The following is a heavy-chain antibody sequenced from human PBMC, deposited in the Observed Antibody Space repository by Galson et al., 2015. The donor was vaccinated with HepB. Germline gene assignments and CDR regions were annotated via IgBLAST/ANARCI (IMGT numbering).Heavy chain of an antibody. V-gene: IGHV1-58*01. CDR1: GFTFTSSA. J-gene: IGHJ6*03. D-gene: IGHD3-3*01. CDR2: IVVGSGDT. CDR3: AADPGGDFWSGDSYYMDV. Sequence: SVKVSCKASGFTFTSSAVQWVRQARGQRLEWIGWIVVGSGDTNYAQKFQERVTITRDMSTSTAYMELSSLRSEDTAVYYCAADPGGDFWSGDSYYMDVWGKGTTVTVSS.